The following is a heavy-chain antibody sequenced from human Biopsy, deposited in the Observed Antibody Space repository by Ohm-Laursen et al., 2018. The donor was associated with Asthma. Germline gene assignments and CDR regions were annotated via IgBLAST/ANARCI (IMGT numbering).Heavy chain of an antibody. J-gene: IGHJ1*01. Sequence: SLRLSCAAFGLTFSDYWMHWVRQAPGKGLEWVANIKHDGTEKNHVDSLKGRFTISRDNAKNSLYLQMNSLRAEDTAVHYCARTFHFWSPYHAEHYQLWGQGTLVTVSS. CDR3: ARTFHFWSPYHAEHYQL. CDR1: GLTFSDYW. D-gene: IGHD3-3*02. CDR2: IKHDGTEK. V-gene: IGHV3-7*01.